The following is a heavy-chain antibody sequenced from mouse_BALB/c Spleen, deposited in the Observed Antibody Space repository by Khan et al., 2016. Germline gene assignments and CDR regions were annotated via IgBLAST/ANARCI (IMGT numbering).Heavy chain of an antibody. J-gene: IGHJ3*01. CDR1: GFDFSRYW. D-gene: IGHD1-2*01. Sequence: EVQLQESGGGLVQPGGSLKLSCAASGFDFSRYWMSWVRQAPGKGLEWIGEINPDSSTINYTPSLKDKFIISRDNAKNTLYLQLCKVRSEDTALYYCARLHYYGRFAYWGQGTLVTVSA. CDR2: INPDSSTI. CDR3: ARLHYYGRFAY. V-gene: IGHV4-1*02.